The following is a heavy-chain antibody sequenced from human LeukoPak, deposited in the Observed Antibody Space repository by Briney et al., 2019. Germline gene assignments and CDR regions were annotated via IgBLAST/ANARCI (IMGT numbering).Heavy chain of an antibody. Sequence: PGGSLRLSCAASGFTFSSYWMTWVRQAPGKGLEWVANIKQDGSEAYYVDSVKGRFTVSRDNAKNSLYLQLNSLGAEDTAVYYCATRYCTFPACRASSYHCMDNWGKGTTVTVSS. CDR2: IKQDGSEA. J-gene: IGHJ6*03. V-gene: IGHV3-7*01. D-gene: IGHD2-8*01. CDR3: ATRYCTFPACRASSYHCMDN. CDR1: GFTFSSYW.